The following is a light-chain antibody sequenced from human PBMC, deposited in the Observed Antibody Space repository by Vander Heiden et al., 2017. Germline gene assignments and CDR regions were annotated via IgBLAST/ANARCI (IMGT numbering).Light chain of an antibody. CDR3: QQYNSLPRT. CDR2: DAS. CDR1: QDISNY. V-gene: IGKV1-33*01. J-gene: IGKJ4*02. Sequence: DIQMTQSPSSLSASVGDRVTITCPASQDISNYLNWYQQKPGKAPKLLIYDASSLESGVPSRFSGSGSGTDFTFTISSLQSEDIATYYCQQYNSLPRTFGGGTKVEIK.